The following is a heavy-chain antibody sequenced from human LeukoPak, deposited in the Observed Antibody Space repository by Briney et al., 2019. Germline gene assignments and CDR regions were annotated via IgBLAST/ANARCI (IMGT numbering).Heavy chain of an antibody. CDR1: GGSISSSSYY. D-gene: IGHD4-17*01. Sequence: SETLSLTCTVSGGSISSSSYYWGWIRQPPGKGLEWIGSIYYSGSTYYNPSLKSRVTISVDTSKNQFSLKLSSVTAADTAVYYCARGRHGDYSNWFDPWGQGTLVTVSS. CDR2: IYYSGST. CDR3: ARGRHGDYSNWFDP. J-gene: IGHJ5*02. V-gene: IGHV4-39*07.